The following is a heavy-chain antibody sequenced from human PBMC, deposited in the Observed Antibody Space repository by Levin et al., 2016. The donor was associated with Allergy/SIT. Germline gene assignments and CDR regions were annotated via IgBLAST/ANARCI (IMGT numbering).Heavy chain of an antibody. V-gene: IGHV3-64D*06. CDR3: VKFQGYSYYNMDV. J-gene: IGHJ6*03. CDR2: ISKSGDNT. Sequence: WIRQPPGKGLDYVSAISKSGDNTHYADSVKGRFIISRDNSKNTLYLQMSSLTVEDTAVYYCVKFQGYSYYNMDVWGKGTTVTVSS.